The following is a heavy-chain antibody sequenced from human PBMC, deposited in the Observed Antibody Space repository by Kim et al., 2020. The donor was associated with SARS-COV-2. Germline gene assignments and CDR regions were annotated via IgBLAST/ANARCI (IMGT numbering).Heavy chain of an antibody. D-gene: IGHD3-22*01. J-gene: IGHJ4*02. CDR3: ASNQGITMIVVVITHLDY. V-gene: IGHV3-30*01. Sequence: VKGRFTIPRDNSKNTLYLPMHSLRPEDTAVYYCASNQGITMIVVVITHLDYWGQGTLVTVSS.